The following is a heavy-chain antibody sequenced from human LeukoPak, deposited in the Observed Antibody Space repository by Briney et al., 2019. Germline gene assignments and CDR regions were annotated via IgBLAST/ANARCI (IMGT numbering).Heavy chain of an antibody. V-gene: IGHV3-23*01. J-gene: IGHJ5*02. CDR1: GFTFSSYA. CDR2: ISGSVGST. CDR3: ASMIVAIITPKNIP. D-gene: IGHD3-22*01. Sequence: GGSLRLSCAHSGFTFSSYAMRRVRQAPGEGLEWVSAISGSVGSTYHAHSLKGRVTISRDNSQNTLYLQADRRRAEDTAVYYSASMIVAIITPKNIPWGQGTLVTVSS.